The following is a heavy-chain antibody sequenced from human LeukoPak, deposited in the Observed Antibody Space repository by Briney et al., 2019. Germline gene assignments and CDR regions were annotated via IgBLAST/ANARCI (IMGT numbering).Heavy chain of an antibody. CDR2: INHSGST. J-gene: IGHJ4*02. V-gene: IGHV4-34*01. D-gene: IGHD3-10*01. Sequence: SETLSLTCAVYGGSFSGYYWSWIRQPPGKGLEWIGEINHSGSTNYNPSLKSRVTISVDTSKNQFSLKLSSVTAADTAVYYCARERGYYYGSVLGYWGQGTLVTVSS. CDR3: ARERGYYYGSVLGY. CDR1: GGSFSGYY.